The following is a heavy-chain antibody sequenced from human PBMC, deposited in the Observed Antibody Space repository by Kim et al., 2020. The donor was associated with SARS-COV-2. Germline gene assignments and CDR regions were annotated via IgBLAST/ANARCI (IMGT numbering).Heavy chain of an antibody. CDR2: IIGSGTTI. D-gene: IGHD4-4*01. J-gene: IGHJ4*02. CDR3: ARGPNYSPFDY. Sequence: GGSLRLSCAASGFTFSSYEMNWVRQAPGKGLEGVSYIIGSGTTIYYADSVRGRFTISRDNDKNSLYLQMHSLRAEDTAVYYCARGPNYSPFDYWGQGTL. CDR1: GFTFSSYE. V-gene: IGHV3-48*03.